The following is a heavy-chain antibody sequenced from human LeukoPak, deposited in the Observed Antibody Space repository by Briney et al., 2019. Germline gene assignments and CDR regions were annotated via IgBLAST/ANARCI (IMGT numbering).Heavy chain of an antibody. CDR2: ISGSGGST. D-gene: IGHD3-10*01. CDR1: GFTFSSYA. V-gene: IGHV3-23*01. CDR3: AKMGGVLLWFGEFN. Sequence: GGSLRLSCAASGFTFSSYAMSWVRQAPGKGLEWVSAISGSGGSTYYADSVKGRFTISRDNSKNTLYLQMNSLRAEDTAVYYCAKMGGVLLWFGEFNWGQGTLVTVSS. J-gene: IGHJ4*02.